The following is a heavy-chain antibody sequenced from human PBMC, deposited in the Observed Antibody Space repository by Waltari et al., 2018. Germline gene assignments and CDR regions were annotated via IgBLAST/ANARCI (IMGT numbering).Heavy chain of an antibody. CDR1: GFTIEDYA. CDR2: ISWKSRGL. CDR3: AKGKLRFLEWSNDAFDM. V-gene: IGHV3-9*01. Sequence: ELQLVESGGGWVQPGTSLRLSCFSSGFTIEDYAMNWVRQVPGKGLGWVSGISWKSRGLGYADSVKGRFTISRDDGKRSVHLQMNGLRPEDTALYFCAKGKLRFLEWSNDAFDMWGQGTMVSVSS. D-gene: IGHD3-3*01. J-gene: IGHJ3*02.